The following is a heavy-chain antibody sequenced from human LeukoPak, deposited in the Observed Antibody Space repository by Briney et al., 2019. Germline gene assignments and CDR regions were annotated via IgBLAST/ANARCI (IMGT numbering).Heavy chain of an antibody. Sequence: SGTLSLTCTVSGCSISSYDWSWIRQPAGKGLEWIGRIYTSGSTKYNPSLMSGGTMSVNTTKNHLVLMLITMPAADAAVDCCAGGPPPYTDSYSYYMDVWGKGTTVTVSS. D-gene: IGHD2-2*02. J-gene: IGHJ6*03. V-gene: IGHV4-4*07. CDR2: IYTSGST. CDR3: AGGPPPYTDSYSYYMDV. CDR1: GCSISSYD.